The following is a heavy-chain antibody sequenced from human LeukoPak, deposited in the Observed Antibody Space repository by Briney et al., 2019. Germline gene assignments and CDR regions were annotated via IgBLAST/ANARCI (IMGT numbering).Heavy chain of an antibody. J-gene: IGHJ5*02. CDR1: GGSISSGSYY. D-gene: IGHD3-10*01. CDR3: AREGLNMVRGVIPKEAWGWFDP. V-gene: IGHV4-61*02. Sequence: SETLSLTCTVSGGSISSGSYYWNWIRQPAGKGLEWIGRIYSSGSTNYKSSLKSRVTISVDTSKNQFSLKLSSVTAADTAVYYCAREGLNMVRGVIPKEAWGWFDPWGQGTLVTVSS. CDR2: IYSSGST.